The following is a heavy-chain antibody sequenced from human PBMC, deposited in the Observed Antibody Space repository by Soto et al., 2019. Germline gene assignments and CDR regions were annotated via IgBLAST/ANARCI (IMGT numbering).Heavy chain of an antibody. CDR1: GGSFSGYY. Sequence: PLETLSLTCAVYGGSFSGYYWSWIRQPPGKGLEWIGEINHSGSTNYNPSLKSRVTISVDTSKNQFSLKLSSVTAADTAVYYCARALRYFDWLFEGFYFDYWGQGTLVTVYS. J-gene: IGHJ4*02. V-gene: IGHV4-34*01. CDR2: INHSGST. D-gene: IGHD3-9*01. CDR3: ARALRYFDWLFEGFYFDY.